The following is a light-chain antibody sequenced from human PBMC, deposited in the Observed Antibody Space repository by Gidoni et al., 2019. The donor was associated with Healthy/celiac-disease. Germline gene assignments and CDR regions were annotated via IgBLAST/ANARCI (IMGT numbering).Light chain of an antibody. CDR1: QSISSW. J-gene: IGKJ1*01. CDR2: KAS. V-gene: IGKV1-5*03. Sequence: DIQMTQSPSTLSASVGDRVTITCRASQSISSWLAWYQQKPGKASKLLIYKASSLESGVPSRFSGSGSGTEFTLTISSLQPDDFAPYYCQQYNSYWTFGQGTKVEIK. CDR3: QQYNSYWT.